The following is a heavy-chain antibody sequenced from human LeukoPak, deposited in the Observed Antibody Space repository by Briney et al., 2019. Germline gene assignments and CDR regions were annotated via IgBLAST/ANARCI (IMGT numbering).Heavy chain of an antibody. D-gene: IGHD6-13*01. J-gene: IGHJ4*02. Sequence: SETLSLTCTVSGGSISSYYWSWIRQPAGKGLEWIGRIYTSGSTNYNPPLKSRVTMSVDTSKNQFSLKLSSVTAADTAVYYCARGKTGSSSSRAQTIDYWGQGTLVTVSS. CDR1: GGSISSYY. V-gene: IGHV4-4*07. CDR3: ARGKTGSSSSRAQTIDY. CDR2: IYTSGST.